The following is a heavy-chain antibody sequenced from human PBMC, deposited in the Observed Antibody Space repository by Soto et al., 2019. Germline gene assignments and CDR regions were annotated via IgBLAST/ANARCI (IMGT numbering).Heavy chain of an antibody. D-gene: IGHD3-22*01. CDR3: ARIYYYDSSGPPRRDY. Sequence: PSETLSLTCTVSGGSVSSGSYYWSWIRQPPGKGLEWIGYIYYSGSTNYNPSLKSRVTISVDTSKNQFSLKLSSVTAADTAVYYCARIYYYDSSGPPRRDYWGQRTLVTVSS. V-gene: IGHV4-61*01. CDR2: IYYSGST. CDR1: GGSVSSGSYY. J-gene: IGHJ4*02.